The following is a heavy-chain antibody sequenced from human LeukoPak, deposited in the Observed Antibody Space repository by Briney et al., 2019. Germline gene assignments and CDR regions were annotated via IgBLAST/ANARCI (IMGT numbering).Heavy chain of an antibody. CDR2: IWYDGSNK. CDR3: ARESYYGSGSYSRFDY. Sequence: GGSLRLSCAASGFTFSSYGMHWVRQAPGKGLEWVAAIWYDGSNKYYADSVKGRFTISRDNSKNTLYLQMNSLRAEDTAVYYCARESYYGSGSYSRFDYWGQGTLVTVSS. CDR1: GFTFSSYG. V-gene: IGHV3-33*01. D-gene: IGHD3-10*01. J-gene: IGHJ4*02.